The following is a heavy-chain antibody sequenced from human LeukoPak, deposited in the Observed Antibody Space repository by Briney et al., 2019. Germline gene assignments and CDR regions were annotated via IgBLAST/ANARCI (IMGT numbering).Heavy chain of an antibody. Sequence: SETLSLTCNVSGGSISGNHWSWIRQPPGKGLERLGYIYYRGSSNYNPSLKSRVTISVDTSKNQFSLKLSSVTAVDTAVYYCARRGYCSGGSCYGYYYFDYWGQGTLVTVSS. J-gene: IGHJ4*02. CDR3: ARRGYCSGGSCYGYYYFDY. CDR2: IYYRGSS. CDR1: GGSISGNH. D-gene: IGHD2-15*01. V-gene: IGHV4-59*08.